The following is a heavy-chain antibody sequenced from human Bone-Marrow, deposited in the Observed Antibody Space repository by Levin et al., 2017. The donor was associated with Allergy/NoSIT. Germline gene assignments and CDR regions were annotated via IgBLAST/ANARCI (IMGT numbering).Heavy chain of an antibody. D-gene: IGHD2-8*01. CDR3: ARAPVYMNGWNGGFDF. Sequence: SETLSLTCTVSGESVGSGTYNWNWIRQPPGKALEWIGNIFYRGITNYNPSLAGRVSISSNTSKNLFSLKLNSVTAADTALYFCARAPVYMNGWNGGFDFWGQGSLVTVSS. CDR1: GESVGSGTYN. J-gene: IGHJ4*02. CDR2: IFYRGIT. V-gene: IGHV4-61*03.